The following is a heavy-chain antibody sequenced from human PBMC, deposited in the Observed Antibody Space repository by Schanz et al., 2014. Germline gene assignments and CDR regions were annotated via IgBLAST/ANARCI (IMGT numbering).Heavy chain of an antibody. Sequence: EMQLLESGGGLIQPGGSLRLSCAASGFTFSTHAMSWVRQAPGKGLEWVSSISGDHRNTFYADSVKGRFTISRDNAKNSVYLQMNGLRVEDTAVYYCVRERTNYGGNSYFFDHWGQGTLVTVSS. D-gene: IGHD2-21*02. J-gene: IGHJ4*02. CDR2: ISGDHRNT. CDR3: VRERTNYGGNSYFFDH. CDR1: GFTFSTHA. V-gene: IGHV3-23*01.